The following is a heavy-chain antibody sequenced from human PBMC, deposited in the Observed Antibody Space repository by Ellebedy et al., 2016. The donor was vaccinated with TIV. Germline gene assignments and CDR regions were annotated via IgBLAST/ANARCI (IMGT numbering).Heavy chain of an antibody. Sequence: GGSLRLSCAASGFTFDDYAMHWVRQAPGKGLEWVSLISGDGGSTYYADSVKGRFTISRDNAKNTLYLQMNGLRVEDTALYYCARDQGDAGFDPWGQGTLVTVSS. CDR1: GFTFDDYA. CDR3: ARDQGDAGFDP. CDR2: ISGDGGST. D-gene: IGHD3-16*01. J-gene: IGHJ5*02. V-gene: IGHV3-43*02.